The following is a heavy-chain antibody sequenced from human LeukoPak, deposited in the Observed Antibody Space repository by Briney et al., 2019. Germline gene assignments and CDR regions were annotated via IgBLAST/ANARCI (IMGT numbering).Heavy chain of an antibody. Sequence: SETLSLTCTVSGGSISSYYWSWIRQPAGKGLEWIGRIYTSGSTNYNPSLKSRVTMSVDTSKNQFSLKLSSVTAADTAVYYCAREGLTGTTFQVDYWGQGTLVTVSS. J-gene: IGHJ4*02. CDR2: IYTSGST. CDR3: AREGLTGTTFQVDY. D-gene: IGHD1-7*01. CDR1: GGSISSYY. V-gene: IGHV4-4*07.